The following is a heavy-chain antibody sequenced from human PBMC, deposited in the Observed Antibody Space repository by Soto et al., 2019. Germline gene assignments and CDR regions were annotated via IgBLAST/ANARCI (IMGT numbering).Heavy chain of an antibody. CDR3: ARVNIVVVVAAMTFDY. V-gene: IGHV3-74*01. CDR2: IKRDGSTT. J-gene: IGHJ4*02. Sequence: GGSLRLSCAASGFTFSDYWMHWVRQAPGKGLEWVSRIKRDGSTTYYVDSVKGRFTISRDNAKNSLYLQMNSLRAEDTAVYYCARVNIVVVVAAMTFDYWGQGTLVTVSS. CDR1: GFTFSDYW. D-gene: IGHD2-15*01.